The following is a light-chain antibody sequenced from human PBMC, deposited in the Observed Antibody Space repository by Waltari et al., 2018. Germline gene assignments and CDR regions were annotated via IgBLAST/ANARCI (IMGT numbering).Light chain of an antibody. CDR3: AVWDANLNGPL. J-gene: IGLJ3*02. CDR1: RSNVGKNA. CDR2: YDD. V-gene: IGLV1-36*01. Sequence: QSVLTQPPSVSGAPRQRVTISCSGSRSNVGKNAVNWYVQVPGQAPKLLIYYDDMLSSGVSDRLSGSKSGTSGTLAISGLQSEDEGDYYCAVWDANLNGPLFGGGTRVTVL.